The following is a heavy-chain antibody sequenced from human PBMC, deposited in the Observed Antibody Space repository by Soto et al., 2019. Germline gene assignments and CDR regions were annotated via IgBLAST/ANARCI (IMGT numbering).Heavy chain of an antibody. CDR2: LYYSGTT. CDR1: GGSISSYY. Sequence: HVQLQESGPGMVKPSETLSLTCTVSGGSISSYYWSWIRQSPGKALEWIGYLYYSGTTTYNPSLKSRVIISRDTPKNQFSLKLTSVTAANTAVYYCARRFNAGGKGAFDVWGQGIIVTVSS. CDR3: ARRFNAGGKGAFDV. V-gene: IGHV4-59*08. J-gene: IGHJ3*01.